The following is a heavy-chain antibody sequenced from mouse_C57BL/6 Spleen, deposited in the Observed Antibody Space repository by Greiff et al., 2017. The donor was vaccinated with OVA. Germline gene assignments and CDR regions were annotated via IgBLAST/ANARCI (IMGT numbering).Heavy chain of an antibody. Sequence: QVTLKVSGPGILQPSQTLSLTCSFSGFSLSTSNMGIGWIRQPSGKGLEWLAHIWWNDDKYYNPSLKSRLTISKDTSNNQVFLKTTSVDTADTATYYCAQIPLTGTGYYFDYWGQGTTLTVSS. J-gene: IGHJ2*01. CDR2: IWWNDDK. CDR3: AQIPLTGTGYYFDY. D-gene: IGHD4-1*01. CDR1: GFSLSTSNMG. V-gene: IGHV8-5*01.